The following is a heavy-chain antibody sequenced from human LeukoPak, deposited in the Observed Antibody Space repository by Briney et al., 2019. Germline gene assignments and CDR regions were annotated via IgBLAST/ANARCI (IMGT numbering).Heavy chain of an antibody. Sequence: ASXXVSCKASGYTFTSYYMHWVRQAPGQGLEWMGIINPSGGSTSYAQNFQGRVTMTRDTSTSTVNMELSSLRSEDTAVYYCARASSSWNAFDYWGQGTLVTVSS. J-gene: IGHJ4*02. CDR2: INPSGGST. CDR1: GYTFTSYY. D-gene: IGHD6-13*01. CDR3: ARASSSWNAFDY. V-gene: IGHV1-46*01.